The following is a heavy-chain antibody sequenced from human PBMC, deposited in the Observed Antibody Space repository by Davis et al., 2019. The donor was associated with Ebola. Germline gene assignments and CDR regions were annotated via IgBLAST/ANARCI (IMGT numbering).Heavy chain of an antibody. CDR2: ISSSSSTI. V-gene: IGHV3-48*02. J-gene: IGHJ6*02. Sequence: GESLKISCAASGFTFSSYSMNWVRQAPGKGLEWVSYISSSSSTIYYADSVKGRFTISRDNAKNSLYLQMNSLRDEDTAVYYCARDRQEYYYDSSGYTTYYYGMDVWGQGTTVTVSS. CDR3: ARDRQEYYYDSSGYTTYYYGMDV. D-gene: IGHD3-22*01. CDR1: GFTFSSYS.